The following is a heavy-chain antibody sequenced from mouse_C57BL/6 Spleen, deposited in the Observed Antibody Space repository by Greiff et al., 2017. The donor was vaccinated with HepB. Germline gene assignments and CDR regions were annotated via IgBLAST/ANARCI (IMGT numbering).Heavy chain of an antibody. D-gene: IGHD2-4*01. CDR2: INPGSGGT. J-gene: IGHJ4*01. CDR3: ARDYDSYAMDY. Sequence: QVQLQQSGAELVRPGTSVKVSCKASGYAFTNYLIEWVKQRPGQGLEWIGVINPGSGGTNYNEKFKGKATLTADKSSITAYLQLSSLTSEDSAVYFCARDYDSYAMDYWGQGTSVTVSS. CDR1: GYAFTNYL. V-gene: IGHV1-54*01.